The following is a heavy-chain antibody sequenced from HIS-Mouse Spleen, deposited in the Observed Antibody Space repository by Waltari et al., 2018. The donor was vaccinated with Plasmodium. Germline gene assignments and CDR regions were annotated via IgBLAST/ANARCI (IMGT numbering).Heavy chain of an antibody. CDR3: ARGRWNHAYDI. Sequence: EVQLVESGGGLVQPGGSLRLSCAASGFTFSSYDMHWVRQATGKGLEWVSATGTAGDTYYPGSVKGRVTISKENAKNSLYLQMNSLRAGDTAVYYCARGRWNHAYDIWGQGTMVTVSS. V-gene: IGHV3-13*01. D-gene: IGHD1-1*01. CDR2: TGTAGDT. J-gene: IGHJ3*02. CDR1: GFTFSSYD.